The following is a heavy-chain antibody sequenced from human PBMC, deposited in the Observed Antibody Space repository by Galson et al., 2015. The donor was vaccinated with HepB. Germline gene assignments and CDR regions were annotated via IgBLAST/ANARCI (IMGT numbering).Heavy chain of an antibody. CDR1: GYTFTSYY. D-gene: IGHD2-2*01. Sequence: SVKVSCKASGYTFTSYYMHWVRQAPGQGLEWMGIINPSGGSTSYAQKFQGRVTMTRDTSTSTVYMELSSLRSEDTAVYYCARARYQLRGGRVHYYYYGMDVWGQGTTVTVSS. CDR2: INPSGGST. J-gene: IGHJ6*02. CDR3: ARARYQLRGGRVHYYYYGMDV. V-gene: IGHV1-46*01.